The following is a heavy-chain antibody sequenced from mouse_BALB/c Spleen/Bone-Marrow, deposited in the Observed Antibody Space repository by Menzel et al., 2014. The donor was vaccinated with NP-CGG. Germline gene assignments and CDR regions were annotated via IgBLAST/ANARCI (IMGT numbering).Heavy chain of an antibody. D-gene: IGHD2-3*01. Sequence: DVKLVESGGGLVKPGGSLELSCAASGFTFSSYAMSWVRQTPEKRLEWVATISSGGSYTYYPDSVKGRFTISRDNAKNTLYLQMSSLRSEDTAMYYCARQRDGSYAMDYWGQGTSVTVSS. V-gene: IGHV5-9-3*01. CDR3: ARQRDGSYAMDY. J-gene: IGHJ4*01. CDR1: GFTFSSYA. CDR2: ISSGGSYT.